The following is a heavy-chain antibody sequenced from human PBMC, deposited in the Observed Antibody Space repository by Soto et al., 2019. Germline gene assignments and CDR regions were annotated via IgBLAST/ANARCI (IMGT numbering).Heavy chain of an antibody. CDR3: AHRLPEPSAGARGDFQH. V-gene: IGHV2-5*02. CDR2: IYWDNDE. Sequence: QITLKESGPTLVKPTQTLTLTCTFSGFSLTTRGVGVGWIRQPPGKALEWLALIYWDNDERFSPSLRSRLTITKDTSKNQVVLKMTNMDPVDTATYFCAHRLPEPSAGARGDFQHWGQGTLVTVSS. J-gene: IGHJ1*01. D-gene: IGHD6-19*01. CDR1: GFSLTTRGVG.